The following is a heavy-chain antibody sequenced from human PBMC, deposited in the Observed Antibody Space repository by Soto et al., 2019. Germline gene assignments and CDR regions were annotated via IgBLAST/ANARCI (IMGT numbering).Heavy chain of an antibody. CDR1: GFTFSSYG. CDR2: ISYDGSNK. CDR3: AKDLDLYYFDY. V-gene: IGHV3-30*18. Sequence: GGSLRLSCAASGFTFSSYGMHWFRQAPGKGLEWVAVISYDGSNKYYADSVKGRFTISRDNSKNTLYLQMNSLRAEDTAVYYCAKDLDLYYFDYWGQGTLVTVSS. J-gene: IGHJ4*02.